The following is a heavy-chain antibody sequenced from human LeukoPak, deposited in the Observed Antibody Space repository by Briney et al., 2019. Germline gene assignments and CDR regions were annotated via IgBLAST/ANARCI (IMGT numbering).Heavy chain of an antibody. D-gene: IGHD6-13*01. V-gene: IGHV3-15*01. CDR3: STPIAAAGTRAFDI. Sequence: GGSLRLSCAASGFTFSNAWMNWVRQAPGKGLEWVGRIKSKTDGGTTDYAAPVKGRFIISRDDSKNTLYLEMNSLKTEDTAVYYCSTPIAAAGTRAFDIWGRGTMVTVSS. J-gene: IGHJ3*02. CDR1: GFTFSNAW. CDR2: IKSKTDGGTT.